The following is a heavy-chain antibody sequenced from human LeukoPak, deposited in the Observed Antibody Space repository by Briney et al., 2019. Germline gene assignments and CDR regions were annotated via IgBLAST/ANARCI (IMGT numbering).Heavy chain of an antibody. CDR2: ISASGGST. V-gene: IGHV3-23*01. CDR3: AKAGGYRYGDFDS. Sequence: GGSLRLSCAASGFTFSSYAMTWVRQAPGKGLEWVSGISASGGSTYSADSVKGRFTISRDNSENTLYLQMNSLGAEDTAVYYCAKAGGYRYGDFDSWGQGTLVTVSS. CDR1: GFTFSSYA. J-gene: IGHJ4*02. D-gene: IGHD5-18*01.